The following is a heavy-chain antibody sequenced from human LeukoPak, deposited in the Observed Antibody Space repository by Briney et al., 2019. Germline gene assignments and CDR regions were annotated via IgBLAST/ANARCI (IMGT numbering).Heavy chain of an antibody. J-gene: IGHJ4*01. CDR1: GFTFDDYA. Sequence: GRSLRLSCAASGFTFDDYAMHWVRQAPGKGLEWVSGISWNSGSIGYADSVKGRFTISRDNAKNSLYLQMNSLRAEDTALYYCAKDLGSGWFYFDYWGQGTLVTVSS. V-gene: IGHV3-9*01. CDR2: ISWNSGSI. D-gene: IGHD6-19*01. CDR3: AKDLGSGWFYFDY.